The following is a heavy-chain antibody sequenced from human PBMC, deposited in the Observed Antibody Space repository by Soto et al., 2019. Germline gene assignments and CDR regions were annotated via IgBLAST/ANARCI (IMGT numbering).Heavy chain of an antibody. CDR3: ARGGNCSGGSCYTGIYYYYGMDV. Sequence: QVQLVQSGAEVKKPGSSVKVSCKASGGTFSSYTISWVRQAPGQGLEWMGRIIPILGIANYAQKFQGRVTITADKTTRTAYMELSSLRFEDTAVYYCARGGNCSGGSCYTGIYYYYGMDVWGQGTTVTVSS. D-gene: IGHD2-15*01. J-gene: IGHJ6*02. V-gene: IGHV1-69*02. CDR1: GGTFSSYT. CDR2: IIPILGIA.